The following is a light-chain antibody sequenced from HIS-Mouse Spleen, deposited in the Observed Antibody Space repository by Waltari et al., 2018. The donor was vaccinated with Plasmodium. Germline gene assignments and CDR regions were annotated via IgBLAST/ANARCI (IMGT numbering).Light chain of an antibody. CDR2: DAS. Sequence: EIVLTQSPATLSLSPGERATLSCRASQSVSSYLAWYQQKPGQAPRLLIYDASNRATGIPARLSGSGSGTDFTLTISSLEPEDVAVYYWQQRSNWPSLTFGGGTKVEIK. V-gene: IGKV3-11*01. CDR1: QSVSSY. CDR3: QQRSNWPSLT. J-gene: IGKJ4*01.